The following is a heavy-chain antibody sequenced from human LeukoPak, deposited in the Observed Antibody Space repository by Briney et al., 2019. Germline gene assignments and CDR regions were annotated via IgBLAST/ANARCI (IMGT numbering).Heavy chain of an antibody. V-gene: IGHV4-59*01. D-gene: IGHD3-9*01. CDR2: IYYSGST. Sequence: PSETLSLTCTVSGGSISSYYWSWIRQPPGKGLEWIGYIYYSGSTNYNPSLKSRVTISVDTSKNQFSLKLSSVTAADTAVYYCAREYYDILTGPPVGYYYYMDVWGKGTTVTISS. CDR3: AREYYDILTGPPVGYYYYMDV. J-gene: IGHJ6*03. CDR1: GGSISSYY.